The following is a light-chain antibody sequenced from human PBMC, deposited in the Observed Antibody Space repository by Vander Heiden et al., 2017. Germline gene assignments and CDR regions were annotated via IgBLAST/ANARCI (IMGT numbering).Light chain of an antibody. J-gene: IGLJ2*01. CDR2: LEGSGSY. V-gene: IGLV4-60*03. Sequence: QPVLTQSSSASASPGASVKLTCTLSSGHSSYIIAWHQQQPGKAPRYLMKLEGSGSYNKGSGVPDRFSGSSSGADRYLTISNLQSEDEADYYCETWDSNSVVYGGGTKLTVL. CDR3: ETWDSNSVV. CDR1: SGHSSYI.